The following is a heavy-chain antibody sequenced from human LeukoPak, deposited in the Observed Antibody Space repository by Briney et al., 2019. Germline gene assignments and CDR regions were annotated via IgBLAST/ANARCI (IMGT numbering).Heavy chain of an antibody. V-gene: IGHV4-31*11. CDR1: GGSFSGYY. CDR3: ARDRPHYYDSSGSSPSFDY. D-gene: IGHD3-22*01. CDR2: IYYSGST. J-gene: IGHJ4*02. Sequence: SETLSLTCAVYGGSFSGYYWSWIRQHPGKGLEWIGYIYYSGSTYYNPSLKSRVTISVDTSKNQFSLKLSSVTAADTAVYYCARDRPHYYDSSGSSPSFDYWGQGTLVTVSS.